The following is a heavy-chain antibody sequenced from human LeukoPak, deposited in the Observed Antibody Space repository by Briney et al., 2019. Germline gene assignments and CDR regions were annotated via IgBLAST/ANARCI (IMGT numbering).Heavy chain of an antibody. D-gene: IGHD3-10*01. CDR2: IYPGDSDT. V-gene: IGHV5-51*01. J-gene: IGHJ4*02. CDR1: GYSFTSYW. Sequence: KPGESLRISCKGSGYSFTSYWIGWVRQMSGKGLEWMGIIYPGDSDTRYSPSFQGQVTISADKSISTAYLQWSSLKASDTAMYHCARLTGDSGSYYFDYWGQGILVTVSS. CDR3: ARLTGDSGSYYFDY.